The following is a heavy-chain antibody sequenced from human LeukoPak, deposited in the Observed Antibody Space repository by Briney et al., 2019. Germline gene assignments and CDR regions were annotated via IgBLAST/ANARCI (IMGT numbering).Heavy chain of an antibody. CDR1: GGTFSSYA. CDR2: IIPIFGTA. J-gene: IGHJ4*02. D-gene: IGHD2-21*02. V-gene: IGHV1-69*06. Sequence: ASVTVSCKASGGTFSSYAISWVRQAPGQGLEWMGGIIPIFGTANYAQKFQGRVTITADKSTSTAYMELSSLRSEDTAVYYCAKWGCSGSDCYPFDYWGQGTLVTVSS. CDR3: AKWGCSGSDCYPFDY.